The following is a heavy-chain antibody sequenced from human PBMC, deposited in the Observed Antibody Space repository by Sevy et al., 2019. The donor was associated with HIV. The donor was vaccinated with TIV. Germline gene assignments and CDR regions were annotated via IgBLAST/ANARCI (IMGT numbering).Heavy chain of an antibody. V-gene: IGHV3-21*01. CDR2: ISSSSNYI. Sequence: GGSLRLSCVVSGFTFSKYPMNWVRQAPGKGLEWVSSISSSSNYIYYGNSVKGRLTSSRDNAKNSLYLQMNSLRADHTAVYYCVRDAGCSSSSCLLYFDYWGQGILVTVSS. D-gene: IGHD2-15*01. J-gene: IGHJ4*02. CDR3: VRDAGCSSSSCLLYFDY. CDR1: GFTFSKYP.